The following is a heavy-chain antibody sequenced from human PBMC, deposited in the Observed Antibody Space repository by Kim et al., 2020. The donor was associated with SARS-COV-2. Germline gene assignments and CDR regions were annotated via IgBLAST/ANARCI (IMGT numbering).Heavy chain of an antibody. Sequence: SETLSLTCAVYGGSLSGNYWSWIRQPPGKGLEWVGGINHSGSTNYNPSLKSRGTTSVHTSKKQFSLKLNSVTSADTAVYYCARRPWLCYFDHWGQGTLVTVSS. D-gene: IGHD6-19*01. CDR2: INHSGST. J-gene: IGHJ4*02. CDR3: ARRPWLCYFDH. V-gene: IGHV4-34*01. CDR1: GGSLSGNY.